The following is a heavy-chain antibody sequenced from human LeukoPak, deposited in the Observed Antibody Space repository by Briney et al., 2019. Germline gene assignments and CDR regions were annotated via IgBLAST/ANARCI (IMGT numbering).Heavy chain of an antibody. CDR2: IYHTGSA. J-gene: IGHJ4*02. CDR1: GGSISSGGHS. CDR3: ARGCSSASCDY. Sequence: SQTLSLTCAVSGGSISSGGHSWSWIRQPPGKGLEWIGYIYHTGSANYNSSLKSRVTISVDRSKNQFSLKVSSVTAADTAVYYCARGCSSASCDYWGQGTLVSVSS. D-gene: IGHD2-2*01. V-gene: IGHV4-30-2*01.